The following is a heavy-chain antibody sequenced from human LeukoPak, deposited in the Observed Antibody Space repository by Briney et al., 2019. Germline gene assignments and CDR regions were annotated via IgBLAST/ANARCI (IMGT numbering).Heavy chain of an antibody. V-gene: IGHV3-30*18. D-gene: IGHD3-22*01. CDR2: ISYDGSNK. CDR3: AKDRHYYDSSGYYDY. J-gene: IGHJ4*02. CDR1: GFTFSTYG. Sequence: GGSLRLSCAASGFTFSTYGMHWVRQAPGKGLEWVAVISYDGSNKYYADSVKGRFTISRDNSKNTLYLQMNSLRAEDTAVYYCAKDRHYYDSSGYYDYWGQGTLVTVSS.